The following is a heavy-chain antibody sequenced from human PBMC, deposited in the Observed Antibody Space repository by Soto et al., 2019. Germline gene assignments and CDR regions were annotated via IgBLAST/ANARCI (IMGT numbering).Heavy chain of an antibody. V-gene: IGHV1-69*04. Sequence: GASVKVSCKASGYTFTSYAMHWVRQAPGQRLEWMGRIIPILGIANYAQKFQGRVTITADKSTSTAYMELSSLRSEDTAVYYCARDPQIPYYYDSSGFHYAFDIWGQGTMVTVSS. J-gene: IGHJ3*02. CDR2: IIPILGIA. D-gene: IGHD3-22*01. CDR1: GYTFTSYA. CDR3: ARDPQIPYYYDSSGFHYAFDI.